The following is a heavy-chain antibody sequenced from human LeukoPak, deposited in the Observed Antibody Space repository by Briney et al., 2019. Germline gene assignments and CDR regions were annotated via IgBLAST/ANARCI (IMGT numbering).Heavy chain of an antibody. D-gene: IGHD3-3*01. Sequence: ASVKVSCKASGYTFTSYDINWVRQATGQGIEWMGWMDPNSGNTGYAQKFQGRVNMTRNTSISTAYMELSSLRSGDTAVYYCARFPPPYYDFWSGYYTLYYYYGMDVWGQGTTVTVSS. V-gene: IGHV1-8*01. CDR1: GYTFTSYD. CDR3: ARFPPPYYDFWSGYYTLYYYYGMDV. CDR2: MDPNSGNT. J-gene: IGHJ6*02.